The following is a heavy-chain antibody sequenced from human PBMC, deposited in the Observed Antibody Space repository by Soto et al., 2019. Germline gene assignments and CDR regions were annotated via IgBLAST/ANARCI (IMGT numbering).Heavy chain of an antibody. CDR1: GFTFSAFA. J-gene: IGHJ6*03. V-gene: IGHV3-23*01. Sequence: EVQLLESGGGLEQPWGSLRLSCAASGFTFSAFAMNWVRQAPGKGLEWVSAITGSGGSTYYVDSVKGRFTISRDNSKNTLHLQMNSLRAEDSAVYYCAKLSGYDYYYYIDVWGKGTTVTVSS. D-gene: IGHD1-26*01. CDR3: AKLSGYDYYYYIDV. CDR2: ITGSGGST.